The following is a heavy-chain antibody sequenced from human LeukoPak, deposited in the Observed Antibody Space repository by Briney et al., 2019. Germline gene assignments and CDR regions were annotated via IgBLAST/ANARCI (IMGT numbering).Heavy chain of an antibody. Sequence: PSETLSLTCTLSGGSTSSYYWSWIRPPPGKGREWIGYIFYSGSTNYNPSLKSRLTISVDTSKNQFSLKLSSVTAADTAVYYCARVDGELWFGELLAFDIWGQGTMVTVSS. D-gene: IGHD3-10*01. J-gene: IGHJ3*02. V-gene: IGHV4-59*01. CDR2: IFYSGST. CDR1: GGSTSSYY. CDR3: ARVDGELWFGELLAFDI.